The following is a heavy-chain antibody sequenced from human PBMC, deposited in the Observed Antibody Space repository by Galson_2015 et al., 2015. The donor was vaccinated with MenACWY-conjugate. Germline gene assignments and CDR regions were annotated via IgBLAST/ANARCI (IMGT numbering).Heavy chain of an antibody. CDR2: INAGNGNT. Sequence: SVKVSCKASGSTFTNYAMHWVRQAPGQRLEWMGWINAGNGNTKYSQKFQGRVTITSDTSASTAYMELSSLRSEDTAVYYCAREIGGAPAARWGDYYYGMDVWGQGTTVTVSS. CDR1: GSTFTNYA. D-gene: IGHD2-2*01. V-gene: IGHV1-3*01. CDR3: AREIGGAPAARWGDYYYGMDV. J-gene: IGHJ6*02.